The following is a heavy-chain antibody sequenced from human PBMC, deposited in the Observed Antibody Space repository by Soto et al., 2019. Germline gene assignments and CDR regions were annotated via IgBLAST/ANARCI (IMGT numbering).Heavy chain of an antibody. Sequence: QVQLQESGPGLVKPSQTLSLTCTVSGGSISSGGYYWSWIRQHPGKGLEWIGYIHYSGSTYYNPSLKSRVTISVDTSNNQFSLKLSSVTAADTAVYYCARDPRPLVQGGYYYYGMDVWGQGTTVTVSS. D-gene: IGHD6-13*01. CDR3: ARDPRPLVQGGYYYYGMDV. CDR2: IHYSGST. V-gene: IGHV4-31*03. J-gene: IGHJ6*02. CDR1: GGSISSGGYY.